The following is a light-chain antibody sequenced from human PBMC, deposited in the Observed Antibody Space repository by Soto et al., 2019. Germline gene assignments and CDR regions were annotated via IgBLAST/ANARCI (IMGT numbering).Light chain of an antibody. CDR2: AAS. V-gene: IGKV1-9*01. CDR1: QGINNY. CDR3: QQHSGYVLT. J-gene: IGKJ4*01. Sequence: EIQLTQSPSFLSASVGDRVTITCRASQGINNYLAWYQQKPGKVPKLLIYAASTVPSGVLSRFSGSGSGTKYSLTISSLLPEDCSADYCQQHSGYVLTFGGGTKVEIK.